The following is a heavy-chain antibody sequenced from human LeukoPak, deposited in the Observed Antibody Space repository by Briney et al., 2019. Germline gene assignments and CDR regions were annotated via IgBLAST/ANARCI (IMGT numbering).Heavy chain of an antibody. CDR3: ARRSEFDNTHYHYFDY. D-gene: IGHD2-15*01. CDR1: GGSIDSRSYY. V-gene: IGHV4-39*01. CDR2: IYHSGST. Sequence: SETLSLTCTVSGGSIDSRSYYWDWIRQAPGKGLECIGTIYHSGSTEYNPSLKSRVAIFVDTSKNQFSLILHSVAAADTAVYYCARRSEFDNTHYHYFDYWGQGALVTVSS. J-gene: IGHJ4*02.